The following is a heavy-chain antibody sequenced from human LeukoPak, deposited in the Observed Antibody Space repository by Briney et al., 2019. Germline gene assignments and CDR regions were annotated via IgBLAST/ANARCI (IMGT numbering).Heavy chain of an antibody. D-gene: IGHD3-22*01. CDR1: GFTFSSYA. V-gene: IGHV3-23*01. Sequence: GGSLRLSCAASGFTFSSYAMSWVRQAPGKGLEWVSFISPSADRTSNADSVEGRFTISRDNPRNTLYLRMNSLRDEDTAVYYCAIMHGYYDGSGYWVQWGQGTLVTVSS. CDR2: ISPSADRT. CDR3: AIMHGYYDGSGYWVQ. J-gene: IGHJ4*02.